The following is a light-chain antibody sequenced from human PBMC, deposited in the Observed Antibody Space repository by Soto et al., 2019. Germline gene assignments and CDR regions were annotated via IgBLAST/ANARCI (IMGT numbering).Light chain of an antibody. CDR3: QKYNSAPLT. CDR2: AAS. J-gene: IGKJ4*01. Sequence: DIQMTQSPSSLSASVGDRVTITCRASRGIGNYLVWYQQKPGKAPKPLIYAASTLQSGVPSRFSGSGSGTDFTLTISSLQPEDVATYYCQKYNSAPLTFGGGTKVDIK. V-gene: IGKV1-27*01. CDR1: RGIGNY.